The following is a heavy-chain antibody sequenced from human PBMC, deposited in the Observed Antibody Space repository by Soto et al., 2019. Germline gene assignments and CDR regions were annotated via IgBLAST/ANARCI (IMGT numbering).Heavy chain of an antibody. J-gene: IGHJ6*02. Sequence: SVKVSCKASGLTFSSSAVQWVRQARGQRLEWIGWIVVGSGNTNYAQKFQERVTITRDMSTSTTYMELSSLRSEDTAVYYCAGRYCSGGSCYNYYGMDVWGQGTTVTVYS. D-gene: IGHD2-15*01. CDR3: AGRYCSGGSCYNYYGMDV. CDR1: GLTFSSSA. CDR2: IVVGSGNT. V-gene: IGHV1-58*01.